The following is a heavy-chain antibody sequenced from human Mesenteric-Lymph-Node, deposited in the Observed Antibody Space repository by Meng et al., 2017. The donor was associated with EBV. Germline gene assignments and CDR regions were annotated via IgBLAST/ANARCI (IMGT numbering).Heavy chain of an antibody. CDR3: ARGWGHADYFAEYFHN. CDR1: GGPIRTSAW. V-gene: IGHV4-4*02. J-gene: IGHJ1*01. D-gene: IGHD4-17*01. CDR2: IYHTGST. Sequence: ERGLGVVTSSGTVSLPGNVSGGPIRTSAWWSGSRQPPGQGLGWIGEIYHTGSTNYNPSLRSRVTISGDNSKNQFSLGLNSGTAADTAVYYCARGWGHADYFAEYFHNWGQGTLVTVSS.